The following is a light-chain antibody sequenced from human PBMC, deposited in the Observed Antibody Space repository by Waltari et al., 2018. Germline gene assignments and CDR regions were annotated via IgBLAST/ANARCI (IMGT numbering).Light chain of an antibody. Sequence: QSVLTQPPSASGTPGQGVTISCSGGASNIGNNVVNWYQQVPGKAPKLLIYRGARRPEWVPDRFSGSKSGTSASLAISGLQAEDEADYYCAAWDDSLNGRWVFGGGTKVTVL. CDR3: AAWDDSLNGRWV. J-gene: IGLJ3*02. V-gene: IGLV1-44*01. CDR2: RGA. CDR1: ASNIGNNV.